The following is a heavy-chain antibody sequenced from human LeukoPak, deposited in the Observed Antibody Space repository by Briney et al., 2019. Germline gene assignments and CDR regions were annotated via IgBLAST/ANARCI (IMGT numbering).Heavy chain of an antibody. CDR2: ISSSSSYI. CDR1: GFTFSSYS. V-gene: IGHV3-21*04. D-gene: IGHD2-21*02. CDR3: AKDIYCGGDCYIRAGDS. J-gene: IGHJ4*02. Sequence: GSLRLSCAASGFTFSSYSMNWVRQAPGKGLEWVSSISSSSSYIYYADSVKGRFTISRDNAKNSLYLQMNSLRAEDTAIYYCAKDIYCGGDCYIRAGDSWGQGTLVTVSS.